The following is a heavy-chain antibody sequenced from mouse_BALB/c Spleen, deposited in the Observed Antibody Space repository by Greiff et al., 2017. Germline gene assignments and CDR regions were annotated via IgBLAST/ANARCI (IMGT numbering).Heavy chain of an antibody. CDR1: GFTFSSFG. CDR3: ARSGDYGSSSFAY. V-gene: IGHV5-17*02. D-gene: IGHD1-1*01. CDR2: ISSGSSTI. J-gene: IGHJ3*01. Sequence: EVMLVESGGGLVQPGGSRKLSCAASGFTFSSFGMHWVRQAPEKGLEWVAYISSGSSTIYYADTVKGRFTISRDNPKHTLFLQMTSLRSEDTAMYYCARSGDYGSSSFAYWGQGTLVTVSA.